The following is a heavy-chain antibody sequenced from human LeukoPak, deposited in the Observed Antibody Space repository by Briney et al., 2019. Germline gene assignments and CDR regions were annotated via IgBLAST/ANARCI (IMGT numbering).Heavy chain of an antibody. V-gene: IGHV3-23*01. CDR2: ISGSGDAT. CDR1: GISFSGYS. Sequence: GRSLSLSCAASGISFSGYSMSCVRQPPGKGKEWVSTISGSGDATYYADSVKGRSTISRDNSKNTLYVQMNSLRAEDTAVYYCAKDRRRRGALGFDYWGQGALVIVSS. D-gene: IGHD2-15*01. J-gene: IGHJ4*02. CDR3: AKDRRRRGALGFDY.